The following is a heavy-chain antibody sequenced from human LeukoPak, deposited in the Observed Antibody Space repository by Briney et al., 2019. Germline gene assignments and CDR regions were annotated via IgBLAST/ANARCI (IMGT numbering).Heavy chain of an antibody. V-gene: IGHV3-21*01. CDR3: ASQYTSSRIFDD. CDR1: GFTFSSYS. Sequence: PGGSLRLSCAASGFTFSSYSMNWVRQAPGKGLEWVSSISSSTYIYYADSVKGRFTVSRDNAKNPLYLQMNSLRAEDTAVYFCASQYTSSRIFDDWGQGTLVTVSS. J-gene: IGHJ4*02. CDR2: ISSSTYI. D-gene: IGHD6-13*01.